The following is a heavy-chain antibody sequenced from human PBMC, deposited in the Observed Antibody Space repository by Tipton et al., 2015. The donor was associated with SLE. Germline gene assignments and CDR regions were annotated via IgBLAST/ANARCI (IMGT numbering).Heavy chain of an antibody. V-gene: IGHV4-39*07. CDR3: ARVPAFYYYSTDV. CDR2: IYYSGST. Sequence: TLSLTCTVSGGSISSSSYYWGWIRQPPGKGLEWIGSIYYSGSTNYNPSLKSRVTISVDTSKNQFSLKLSSVTAADTAVYYCARVPAFYYYSTDVWGKGTTVTVSS. J-gene: IGHJ6*03. CDR1: GGSISSSSYY. D-gene: IGHD2-2*01.